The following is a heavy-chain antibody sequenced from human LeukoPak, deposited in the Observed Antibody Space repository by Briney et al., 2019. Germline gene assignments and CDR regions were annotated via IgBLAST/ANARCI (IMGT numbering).Heavy chain of an antibody. CDR1: GYTFTSYG. J-gene: IGHJ4*02. CDR3: ARDLKIAVAGTGSGY. CDR2: ISAYNGNT. D-gene: IGHD6-19*01. Sequence: ASVKVSCKASGYTFTSYGISWVRLAPGQGLEWMGWISAYNGNTNYTQKLQGRVTMTTDTSTSTAYMELRSLRSDDTAVYYCARDLKIAVAGTGSGYWGQGTLVTVSS. V-gene: IGHV1-18*01.